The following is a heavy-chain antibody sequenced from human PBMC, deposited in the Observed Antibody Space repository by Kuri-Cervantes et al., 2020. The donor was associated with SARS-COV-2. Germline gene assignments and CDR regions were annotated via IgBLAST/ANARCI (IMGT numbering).Heavy chain of an antibody. Sequence: GGSLRLSRAASGFTFRNYATHWVRQAPGKGLEWVAVLSHDGSNKYYADSVKGRFTISRDNSKNILYLQMNSLRVEDTAVYYCARDAEIYCSSISCYYGMDVWGQGTTVTVSS. J-gene: IGHJ6*02. CDR1: GFTFRNYA. V-gene: IGHV3-30-3*01. D-gene: IGHD2-2*01. CDR3: ARDAEIYCSSISCYYGMDV. CDR2: LSHDGSNK.